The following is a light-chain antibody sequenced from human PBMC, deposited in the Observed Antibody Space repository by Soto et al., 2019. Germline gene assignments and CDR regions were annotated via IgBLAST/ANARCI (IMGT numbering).Light chain of an antibody. CDR2: GNS. J-gene: IGLJ2*01. CDR1: SSNIGAGYD. CDR3: QSYDSSFYVV. Sequence: QSALTQPPSVSGAPGQRVTISCTGSSSNIGAGYDVHWYQQLPGTSPKLLIYGNSNRPSGVPDRFSGSKSGTPASLAITGLQAEDEADYHCQSYDSSFYVVFGGGTKLTVL. V-gene: IGLV1-40*01.